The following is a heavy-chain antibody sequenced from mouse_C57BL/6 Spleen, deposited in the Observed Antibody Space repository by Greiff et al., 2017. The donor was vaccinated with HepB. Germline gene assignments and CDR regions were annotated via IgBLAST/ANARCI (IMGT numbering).Heavy chain of an antibody. J-gene: IGHJ2*01. CDR2: IYPGDGDT. CDR1: GYAFSSYW. V-gene: IGHV1-80*01. Sequence: VQLQESGAELVKPGASVKISCKASGYAFSSYWMNWVKQWPGKGLEWIGQIYPGDGDTNYNGKFKGKATLTADKYSSTSYMQLSSLTSEDSAVYFCARVYYYGSSYEAFDYWGQGTTLTVSS. CDR3: ARVYYYGSSYEAFDY. D-gene: IGHD1-1*01.